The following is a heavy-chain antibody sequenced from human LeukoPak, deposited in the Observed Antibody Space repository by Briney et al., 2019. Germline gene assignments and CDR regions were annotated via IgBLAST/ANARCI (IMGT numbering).Heavy chain of an antibody. J-gene: IGHJ3*02. D-gene: IGHD3-22*01. CDR2: IYYSGST. V-gene: IGHV4-59*01. Sequence: SETLSLTCTVSGGSISTYYWSWIRQPPGKGLEWIGYIYYSGSTNYNPSLKSRVTISVDTSKNQFSLRLSSVTAADTALYYCARDTVTLIVNRAFDIWGQGTMVTVSS. CDR3: ARDTVTLIVNRAFDI. CDR1: GGSISTYY.